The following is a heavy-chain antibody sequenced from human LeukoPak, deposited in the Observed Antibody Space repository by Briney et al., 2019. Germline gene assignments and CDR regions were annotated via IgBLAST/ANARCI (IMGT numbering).Heavy chain of an antibody. Sequence: ASVKVSCKASGYTFTGYYMHWVRQAPGQGLEWMGWINPNSGGTNYAQKFQGRVTMTRDTSISTAYMELSRLTSDDTAVYYCARRLEWFGDYSRYYYYMDVWGKGTTVTVSS. J-gene: IGHJ6*03. CDR1: GYTFTGYY. D-gene: IGHD3-10*01. V-gene: IGHV1-2*02. CDR3: ARRLEWFGDYSRYYYYMDV. CDR2: INPNSGGT.